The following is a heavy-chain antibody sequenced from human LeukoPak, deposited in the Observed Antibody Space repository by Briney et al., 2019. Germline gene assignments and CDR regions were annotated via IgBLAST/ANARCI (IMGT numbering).Heavy chain of an antibody. V-gene: IGHV4-59*08. D-gene: IGHD2-15*01. CDR1: GGSVSGYY. J-gene: IGHJ6*01. CDR2: IYYTGTI. CDR3: ARHDSIGYYQRGMDG. Sequence: SETLSLTCAVSGGSVSGYYWSWNRLSPGKGLEWIVYIYYTGTIIYSPSLESRVTLSVDTSKNQSSLNLRSVTAADTAVYYCARHDSIGYYQRGMDGWGPGTTVIVSS.